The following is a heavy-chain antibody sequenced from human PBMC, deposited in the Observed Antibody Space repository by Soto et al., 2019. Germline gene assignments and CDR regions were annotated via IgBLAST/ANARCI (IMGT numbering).Heavy chain of an antibody. J-gene: IGHJ6*02. CDR2: INPNSGGT. V-gene: IGHV1-2*04. Sequence: WASVKVSCKASGYTFTGYYMHWVRQAPGQGLEWMGWINPNSGGTNYAQKFQGWVTMTRDTSISTAYMELSRPRSDDTAVYYCARGGENFTIFGGEWLVGNRYCYYGMDVCGQXTTVTVSS. CDR1: GYTFTGYY. CDR3: ARGGENFTIFGGEWLVGNRYCYYGMDV. D-gene: IGHD3-3*01.